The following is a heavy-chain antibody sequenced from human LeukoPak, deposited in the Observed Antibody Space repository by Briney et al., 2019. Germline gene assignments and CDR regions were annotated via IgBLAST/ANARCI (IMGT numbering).Heavy chain of an antibody. J-gene: IGHJ4*02. D-gene: IGHD4-23*01. CDR2: IYYSGST. V-gene: IGHV4-59*08. Sequence: SETLSLTCTVSGGSISSYYWSWIRQPPGKGLEWIGYIYYSGSTNYNPSLKSRVTISVDTSKNQFSLKLSSVTAADTAVYYCARHLGLGGNAYGYWGQGTLVTVSS. CDR1: GGSISSYY. CDR3: ARHLGLGGNAYGY.